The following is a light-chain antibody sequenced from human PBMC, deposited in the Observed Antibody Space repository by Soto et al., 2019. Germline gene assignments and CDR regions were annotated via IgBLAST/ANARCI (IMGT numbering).Light chain of an antibody. V-gene: IGKV4-1*01. CDR3: QQSSSTLIS. CDR2: WAS. CDR1: QNILYKSKNKNY. Sequence: DIVRTQSPDSLGMSLGERATINCKSSQNILYKSKNKNYLAWYQQKPGQPPKLLIYWASTRESGVPDRFSGSGSGTDFTLTISSLQPEDFATYYCQQSSSTLISFGQGTRLEIK. J-gene: IGKJ5*01.